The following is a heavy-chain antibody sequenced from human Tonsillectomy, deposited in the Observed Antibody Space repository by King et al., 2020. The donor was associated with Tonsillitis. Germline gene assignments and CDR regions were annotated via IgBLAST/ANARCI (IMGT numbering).Heavy chain of an antibody. CDR2: IYPGDSDT. CDR3: ATRACVYYDSSGYFPGAFDI. CDR1: GYSFTSYW. V-gene: IGHV5-51*01. D-gene: IGHD3-22*01. Sequence: VQLVQSGAEVKKPGESLKISCKGSGYSFTSYWIGWVRQMPGKGLEWMGIIYPGDSDTRYSPSFQGQVTISADKSISTAYLPWSSLKASDTAMYYCATRACVYYDSSGYFPGAFDIWGQGTMVTVSS. J-gene: IGHJ3*02.